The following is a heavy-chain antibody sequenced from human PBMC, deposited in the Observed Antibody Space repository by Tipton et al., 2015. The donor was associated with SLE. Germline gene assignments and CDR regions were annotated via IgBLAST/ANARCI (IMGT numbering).Heavy chain of an antibody. Sequence: TLSLTCTVSGASISNTYYYYGWIRQPPGKGLEWLGPIYYTGNSYYNPSLGSRVTISVDTSKNQISLRLSSVTAADTAIYYCARYNWASSSFDYWGQGTLVTVSS. CDR2: IYYTGNS. V-gene: IGHV4-39*01. D-gene: IGHD1-1*01. CDR3: ARYNWASSSFDY. CDR1: GASISNTYYY. J-gene: IGHJ4*02.